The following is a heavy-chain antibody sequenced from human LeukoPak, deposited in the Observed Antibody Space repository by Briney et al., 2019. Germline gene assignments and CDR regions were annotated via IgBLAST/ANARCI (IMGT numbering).Heavy chain of an antibody. J-gene: IGHJ6*02. Sequence: GGSLRLSCAASGFTFSSYGMHWVRQAPGKGLEWVAVISYDGSNKYYADSVKGRFTISRDNSKNTLYLQMNSLRAEDTAVYYCARDVNSSGWFTGYYYYGMDVWGQGTTVTVSS. D-gene: IGHD6-19*01. V-gene: IGHV3-30*19. CDR2: ISYDGSNK. CDR1: GFTFSSYG. CDR3: ARDVNSSGWFTGYYYYGMDV.